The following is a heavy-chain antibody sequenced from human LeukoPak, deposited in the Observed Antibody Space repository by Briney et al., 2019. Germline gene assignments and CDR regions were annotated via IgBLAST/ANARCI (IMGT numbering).Heavy chain of an antibody. CDR3: ARRERLGYSYVRGTLVI. V-gene: IGHV3-66*01. CDR2: IDSTGST. D-gene: IGHD5-18*01. CDR1: GIIVSSNY. J-gene: IGHJ3*02. Sequence: GGSLRLSCVASGIIVSSNYMSWVRQAPGKGLEWVSFIDSTGSTYYADSVKGRFTISRDNSRNTLYLQMNSLRVEDTAVYYCARRERLGYSYVRGTLVIWGLGTSVTVSS.